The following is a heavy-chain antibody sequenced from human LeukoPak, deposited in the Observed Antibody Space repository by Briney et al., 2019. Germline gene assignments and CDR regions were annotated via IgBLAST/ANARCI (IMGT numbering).Heavy chain of an antibody. V-gene: IGHV3-48*03. CDR1: GFAFSSYE. CDR2: ISSGGSTM. J-gene: IGHJ4*02. Sequence: GGSLTLSCAVSGFAFSSYEMKWVRQAPGKGLEWISYISSGGSTMYYAHSVKGRFIISRGNAKDSLYLQMNSLRAEDTAVYYCARDHTFYFDNTGYFFDYWGQGALVTVSS. D-gene: IGHD3-22*01. CDR3: ARDHTFYFDNTGYFFDY.